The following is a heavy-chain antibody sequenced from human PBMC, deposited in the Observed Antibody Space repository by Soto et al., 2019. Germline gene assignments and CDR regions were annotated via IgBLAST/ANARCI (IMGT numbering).Heavy chain of an antibody. CDR1: GGSIRSGGYY. CDR3: ARDTYGDYYFDY. J-gene: IGHJ4*02. Sequence: SETLSLTCTVSGGSIRSGGYYWSWIRQRPGKGLEWIGYIYYSGSTYYNPSLKSRVTISVDTSKNQFSLKLSSVTAADTAVYYCARDTYGDYYFDYWGQGTLVTDSS. V-gene: IGHV4-31*03. CDR2: IYYSGST. D-gene: IGHD4-17*01.